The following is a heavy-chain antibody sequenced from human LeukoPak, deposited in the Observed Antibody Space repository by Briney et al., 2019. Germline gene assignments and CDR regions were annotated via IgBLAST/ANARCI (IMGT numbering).Heavy chain of an antibody. CDR3: ARDPQGGITGWFDP. D-gene: IGHD1-1*01. CDR2: IIPIFATT. Sequence: SVKVSCKASGGTFSRYEFSWVRQAPGQGLEWMGGIIPIFATTSYAQKFQGRVTITADESTSTAYMELSSLTSDDTAVYYCARDPQGGITGWFDPWGQGTLVTVSS. J-gene: IGHJ5*02. V-gene: IGHV1-69*13. CDR1: GGTFSRYE.